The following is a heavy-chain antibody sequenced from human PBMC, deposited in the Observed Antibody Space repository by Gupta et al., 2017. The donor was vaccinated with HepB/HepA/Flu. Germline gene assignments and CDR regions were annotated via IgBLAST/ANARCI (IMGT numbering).Heavy chain of an antibody. Sequence: QITLKESGPTLVKPNQTLTLTCTFSGFSLSIRGVGVGWIRQPPGKALEWLALIYWDDDKRYSPSLKTRLTITKDTSKNQVVLTMTNMDPVDTATYYCAQTSRGVGRNWGQGTLVTVSS. J-gene: IGHJ4*02. CDR2: IYWDDDK. CDR3: AQTSRGVGRN. CDR1: GFSLSIRGVG. D-gene: IGHD2-8*01. V-gene: IGHV2-5*02.